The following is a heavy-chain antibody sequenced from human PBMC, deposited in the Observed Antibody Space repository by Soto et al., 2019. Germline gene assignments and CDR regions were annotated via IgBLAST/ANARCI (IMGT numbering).Heavy chain of an antibody. V-gene: IGHV3-23*01. CDR1: GFTFSSYA. D-gene: IGHD6-13*01. J-gene: IGHJ4*02. Sequence: EVQLLESGGGLVQPGGSLRLSCAASGFTFSSYAMSWVRQAPGKGLEWVSAISGSGGSTYYADSVKGRFTISRDNSNNTLYLQMNSLRAEDTAVYYCAKDPKNRIAAAGLDYWGQGTLVTVSS. CDR3: AKDPKNRIAAAGLDY. CDR2: ISGSGGST.